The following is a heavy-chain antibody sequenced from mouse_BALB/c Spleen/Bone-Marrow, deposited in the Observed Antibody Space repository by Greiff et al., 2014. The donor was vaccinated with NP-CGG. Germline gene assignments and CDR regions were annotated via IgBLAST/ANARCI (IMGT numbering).Heavy chain of an antibody. CDR3: ARSPY. CDR1: GYTFSSYW. Sequence: VQLQQSGAELMKPGASVKISCKATGYTFSSYWIEWVKQRPGHGLEWIGEILPGSGITNYNEEFKGKATFTADTSSNTAYMQLGGLTSEDSAVYYCARSPYWGQGTLVTVSA. V-gene: IGHV1-9*01. CDR2: ILPGSGIT. J-gene: IGHJ3*01.